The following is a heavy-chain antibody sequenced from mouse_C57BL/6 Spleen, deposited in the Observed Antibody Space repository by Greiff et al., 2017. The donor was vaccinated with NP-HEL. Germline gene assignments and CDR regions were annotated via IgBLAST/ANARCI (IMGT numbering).Heavy chain of an antibody. CDR3: TRGATVGAQYYYAMDY. Sequence: EVMLVESGAGLVKPGGSLKLSCAASGFTFSSYAMSWVRQTPEKRLEWVADISSGGDYIYYADTVKGRFTISRDNARNTLYLQMSSRKSEDTAMYYWTRGATVGAQYYYAMDYWGQGTSVTVSS. J-gene: IGHJ4*01. V-gene: IGHV5-9-1*02. CDR1: GFTFSSYA. CDR2: ISSGGDYI. D-gene: IGHD1-1*01.